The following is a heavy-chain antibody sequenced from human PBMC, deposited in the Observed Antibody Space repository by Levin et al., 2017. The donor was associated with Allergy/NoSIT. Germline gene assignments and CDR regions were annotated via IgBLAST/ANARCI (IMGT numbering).Heavy chain of an antibody. Sequence: GSLRLSCTVSGGSISSSSYYWGWIRQPPGKGLEWIGSIYYSGSTYYNPSLKSRVTISVDTSKNQFSLKLSSVTAADTAVYYCARDHSGSYYDYYYGMDVWGQGTTVTVSS. J-gene: IGHJ6*02. CDR2: IYYSGST. CDR3: ARDHSGSYYDYYYGMDV. V-gene: IGHV4-39*07. CDR1: GGSISSSSYY. D-gene: IGHD1-26*01.